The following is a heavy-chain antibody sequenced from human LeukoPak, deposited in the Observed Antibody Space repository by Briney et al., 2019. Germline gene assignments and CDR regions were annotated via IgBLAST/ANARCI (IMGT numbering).Heavy chain of an antibody. CDR3: ARDLDIVVVAAALRHYGLDV. Sequence: ASVKVSCMASGYTFTSYGISWVRQAPGQGLEWMGWISPFNGNTNYAQKVQGRVTMTTDTSTSTVYMELRSLRSDDTAVYYCARDLDIVVVAAALRHYGLDVWGQGTTVTVSS. CDR1: GYTFTSYG. CDR2: ISPFNGNT. D-gene: IGHD2-15*01. V-gene: IGHV1-18*01. J-gene: IGHJ6*02.